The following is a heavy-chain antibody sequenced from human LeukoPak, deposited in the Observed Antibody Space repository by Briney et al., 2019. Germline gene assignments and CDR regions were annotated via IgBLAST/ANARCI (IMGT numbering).Heavy chain of an antibody. D-gene: IGHD3-3*01. Sequence: GGSLRLSCAASGFTFSDYWMHWVRQAPGKGLVWVSHINADEDRAAYADSVKGRFTISRDNARNTLYLQMNSLRAEDTAVYYCAKDAYGYYDFWSGFYFDYWGQGTLVTVSS. CDR2: INADEDRA. J-gene: IGHJ4*02. CDR3: AKDAYGYYDFWSGFYFDY. CDR1: GFTFSDYW. V-gene: IGHV3-74*01.